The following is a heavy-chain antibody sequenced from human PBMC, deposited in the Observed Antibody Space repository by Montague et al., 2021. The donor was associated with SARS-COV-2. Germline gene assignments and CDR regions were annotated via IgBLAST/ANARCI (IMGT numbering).Heavy chain of an antibody. Sequence: SETLSLTCTVSGGSISSSCLCWSWLRPPPGIGWNGIVTFTENSNYNYIPSLGSRVTMSVDTSKNQLSLKVYSVTAADTAVYYCARGVDTCGLRLDVWGQGAPVTVSS. J-gene: IGHJ6*02. D-gene: IGHD6-25*01. CDR1: GGSISSSCLC. CDR3: ARGVDTCGLRLDV. CDR2: FTENSNY. V-gene: IGHV4-39*01.